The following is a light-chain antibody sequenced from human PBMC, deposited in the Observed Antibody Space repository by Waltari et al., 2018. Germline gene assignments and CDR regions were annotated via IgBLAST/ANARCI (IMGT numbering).Light chain of an antibody. Sequence: QSALTQPVSVSGSPGQSITISCTGTISDVGGYNSVAWYQQHPGKAPKLLIYDVTNRPSGVSNRFSGSKSGNTASLTISGLQAEDEADYHCSSFTSSSTLVFGTGTKVTVL. CDR2: DVT. V-gene: IGLV2-14*03. CDR3: SSFTSSSTLV. CDR1: ISDVGGYNS. J-gene: IGLJ1*01.